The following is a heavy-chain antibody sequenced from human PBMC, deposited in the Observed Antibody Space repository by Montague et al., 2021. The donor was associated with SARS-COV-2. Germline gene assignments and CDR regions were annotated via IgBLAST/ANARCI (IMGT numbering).Heavy chain of an antibody. D-gene: IGHD4-17*01. V-gene: IGHV4-39*01. CDR3: ARHDLAVNVTISYFGL. J-gene: IGHJ5*02. CDR1: GGSITSTTHY. CDR2: IYYSGRA. Sequence: SETLSLTCTLSGGSITSTTHYWGWIRQSPGKGLEWMGSIYYSGRAYYKPYLKSRLTMSVDPSKNQFSLKLAYVTAADTAVYYCARHDLAVNVTISYFGLWGQGTVVSVSS.